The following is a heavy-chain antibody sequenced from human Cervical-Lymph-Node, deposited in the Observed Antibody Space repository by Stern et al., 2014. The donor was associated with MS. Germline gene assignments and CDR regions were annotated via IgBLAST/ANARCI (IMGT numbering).Heavy chain of an antibody. CDR2: FDPEDGET. CDR3: ATMVGATDDVFDY. D-gene: IGHD1-26*01. J-gene: IGHJ4*02. CDR1: GYTLTELS. Sequence: VQLVESGAEVKKPGASVKVSCKVSGYTLTELSIHWVRQAPGKGLEWMGGFDPEDGETIYAQKFQGRVSMTEDPSTDTAYMELSSLRSEDTAVYYCATMVGATDDVFDYWGQGTLVTVSS. V-gene: IGHV1-24*01.